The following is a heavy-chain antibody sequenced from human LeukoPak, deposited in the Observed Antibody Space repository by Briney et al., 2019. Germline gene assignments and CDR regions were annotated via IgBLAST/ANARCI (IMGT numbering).Heavy chain of an antibody. CDR1: GGSISSGGYY. V-gene: IGHV4-61*08. CDR2: IYYSGNT. D-gene: IGHD1-14*01. J-gene: IGHJ4*02. CDR3: ARAPGGNPTTHYFDY. Sequence: SETLSLTCTVSGGSISSGGYYWSWIRQPPGKGLEWIGYIYYSGNTNYNPSLKSRVTISVDTSKNQFSLKLNSVTAADTAVYYCARAPGGNPTTHYFDYWGQGTLVTVSS.